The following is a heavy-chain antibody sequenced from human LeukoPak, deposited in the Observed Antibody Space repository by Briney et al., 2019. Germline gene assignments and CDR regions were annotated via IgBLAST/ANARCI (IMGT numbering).Heavy chain of an antibody. CDR1: GYTLTELS. CDR3: ATGGVDTAMVTGVY. CDR2: FDPEDRET. D-gene: IGHD5-18*01. J-gene: IGHJ4*02. Sequence: ASVKVSCKVSGYTLTELSMRWVRQAPGKGLEWMGGFDPEDRETIYAQKFQGRVTMTEDTSTDTAYMELSSLRSEDTAVYYCATGGVDTAMVTGVYWGQGTLVTVSS. V-gene: IGHV1-24*01.